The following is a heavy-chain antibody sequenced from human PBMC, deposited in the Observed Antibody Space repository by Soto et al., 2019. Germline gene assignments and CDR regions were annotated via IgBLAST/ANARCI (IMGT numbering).Heavy chain of an antibody. Sequence: QVQLQESGPGLVKPSQTLSLTCTVSGGSISSGGYYWRWIRQPPGKGLEWSGDIYYSGSTNYNTSLDSRVTISVDKSKHQFTLKLSSVIATDTAVYYCASAGFEQLSAHAMDGWGQGTTVTVSS. J-gene: IGHJ6*02. V-gene: IGHV4-30-4*01. CDR2: IYYSGST. CDR3: ASAGFEQLSAHAMDG. CDR1: GGSISSGGYY. D-gene: IGHD3-10*01.